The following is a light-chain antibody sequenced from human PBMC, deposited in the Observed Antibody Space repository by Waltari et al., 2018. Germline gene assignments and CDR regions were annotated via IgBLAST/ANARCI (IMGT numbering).Light chain of an antibody. CDR3: QQYNSYST. Sequence: DIQMTQSPSTLSASVGDRVTITCRASQSISSWLAWYQRKPGKAPKLLIYKASSLESGVPSRFSGSGSGTEFTLTISSLQPDDFATYYCQQYNSYSTFGQGTKVEIK. V-gene: IGKV1-5*03. CDR1: QSISSW. CDR2: KAS. J-gene: IGKJ1*01.